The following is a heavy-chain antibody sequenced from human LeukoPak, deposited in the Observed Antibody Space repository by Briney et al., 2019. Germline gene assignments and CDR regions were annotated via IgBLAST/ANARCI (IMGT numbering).Heavy chain of an antibody. CDR1: GFTVNTNY. V-gene: IGHV3-66*02. CDR3: ARGTSRTSPLSGYYRGYFDY. CDR2: TYAGGMT. J-gene: IGHJ4*02. Sequence: PGGSLRLSCAASGFTVNTNYMTWVRQAPGKGLEWVSITYAGGMTYYADSVKGRFTISRDNSKNVLYLQMNSLGAADTAVYYCARGTSRTSPLSGYYRGYFDYWGQGTLVTVSS. D-gene: IGHD3-3*01.